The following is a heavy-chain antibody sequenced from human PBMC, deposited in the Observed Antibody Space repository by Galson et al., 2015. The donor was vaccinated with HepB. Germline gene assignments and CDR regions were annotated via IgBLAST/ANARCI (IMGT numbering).Heavy chain of an antibody. CDR2: ISSTSSYI. CDR1: GFTFSSYS. V-gene: IGHV3-21*01. D-gene: IGHD2-15*01. CDR3: ARGAPGIYCSGGSCTHDI. Sequence: SLRLSCAASGFTFSSYSMNRVRQAPGKGLEWVSSISSTSSYIYYVDSVKGRFTISRDNVKNSLYLQMNSLRAEDTAVYYCARGAPGIYCSGGSCTHDIWGQGTMVTVSS. J-gene: IGHJ3*02.